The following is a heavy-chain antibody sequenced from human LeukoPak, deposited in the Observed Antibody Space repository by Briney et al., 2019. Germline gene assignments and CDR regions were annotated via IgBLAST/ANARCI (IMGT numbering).Heavy chain of an antibody. CDR2: ISSSSSYI. V-gene: IGHV3-21*04. CDR3: ARDVLAAGATGTFDI. CDR1: GFTFSIYS. Sequence: GGSLRLSCTASGFTFSIYSMNWVRQAPGRGLEWVSSISSSSSYIYYADSVKGRFTISRDNAKNSLYLQMDSLRAEDTAVYYCARDVLAAGATGTFDIWGQGTMVTVSS. J-gene: IGHJ3*02. D-gene: IGHD1-14*01.